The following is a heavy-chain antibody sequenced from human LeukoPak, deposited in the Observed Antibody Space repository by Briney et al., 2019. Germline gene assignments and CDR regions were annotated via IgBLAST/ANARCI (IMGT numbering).Heavy chain of an antibody. Sequence: PSETLSLTCTVSGGSISGCSYYWSWIRQPAGKGLEWIGRIYTSGSTNYNPSLKSRVTISVDTSKNQFSLKLSSVTAADTAVYYCARGRRGSHSESTFDYWGQGTLVTVSS. V-gene: IGHV4-61*02. CDR2: IYTSGST. CDR1: GGSISGCSYY. J-gene: IGHJ4*02. D-gene: IGHD1-14*01. CDR3: ARGRRGSHSESTFDY.